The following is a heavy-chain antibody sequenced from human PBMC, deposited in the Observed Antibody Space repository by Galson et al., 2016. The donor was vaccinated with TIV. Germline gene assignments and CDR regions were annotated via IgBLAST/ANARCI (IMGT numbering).Heavy chain of an antibody. V-gene: IGHV3-48*04. CDR3: ARVRFTGYGRFDY. D-gene: IGHD5-12*01. CDR2: ISDSRTTI. CDR1: GFIFSSYS. Sequence: SLRLSCAASGFIFSSYSMNWVRQAPGKGLEWISYISDSRTTIYYADSVKGRFTISRDNAKNSLYLQMNGLRAEDTAVYYCARVRFTGYGRFDYWGQGTVVTV. J-gene: IGHJ4*02.